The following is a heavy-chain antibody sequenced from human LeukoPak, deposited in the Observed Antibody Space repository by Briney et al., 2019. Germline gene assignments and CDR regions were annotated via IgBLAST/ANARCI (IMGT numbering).Heavy chain of an antibody. CDR1: GFTFSNYN. CDR2: ISSRGSYI. CDR3: ARGYSSSWYDLYYFDY. Sequence: PGGSLRLSCAASGFTFSNYNINWVRQAPGKGLEWVSSISSRGSYIYYADSVKGRFAISADNAMNSLYLQMNGLRAEDTAVYYCARGYSSSWYDLYYFDYWGQGTLVTVSS. V-gene: IGHV3-21*01. D-gene: IGHD6-13*01. J-gene: IGHJ4*02.